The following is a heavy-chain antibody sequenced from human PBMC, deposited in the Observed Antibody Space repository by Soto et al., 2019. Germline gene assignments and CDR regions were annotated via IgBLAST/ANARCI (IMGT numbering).Heavy chain of an antibody. D-gene: IGHD1-1*01. J-gene: IGHJ3*02. CDR1: GFTFTSSA. CDR3: AAVPTRGGAFDI. CDR2: IVVGSGNT. V-gene: IGHV1-58*02. Sequence: ASVTVSCKASGFTFTSSAIQWVRQARGQRLEWIGWIVVGSGNTNYAQKFQERVTITRDMSTSTAYMELSSLRSEDTAVYYCAAVPTRGGAFDIWGQGTMVTVSS.